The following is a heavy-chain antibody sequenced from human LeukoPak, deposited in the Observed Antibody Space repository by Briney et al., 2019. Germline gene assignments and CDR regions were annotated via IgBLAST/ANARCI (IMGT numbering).Heavy chain of an antibody. D-gene: IGHD3-9*01. J-gene: IGHJ4*02. Sequence: SETLSLTCTVSGGSISSYYWSWIRQPPGKGLEWIGYIYYSGSTNYNPSLKSRVTISVDTSKNQFSLKLSSVTAADTAVYYCVLGDILTGYYSYWGQGTLVTVSS. V-gene: IGHV4-59*08. CDR2: IYYSGST. CDR1: GGSISSYY. CDR3: VLGDILTGYYSY.